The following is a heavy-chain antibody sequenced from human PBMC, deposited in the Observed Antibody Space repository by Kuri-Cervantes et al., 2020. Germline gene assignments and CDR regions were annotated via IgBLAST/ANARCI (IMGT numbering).Heavy chain of an antibody. CDR1: GYTFTSYD. CDR3: ARRGNSGSYVQFDY. J-gene: IGHJ4*02. CDR2: IIPIFGTA. D-gene: IGHD1-26*01. V-gene: IGHV1-69*05. Sequence: SVKVSCKASGYTFTSYDITWVRQAPGQGLEWMGGIIPIFGTANYAQKFQGRVTITTDESTSTAYMELSSLRSEDTAVYYCARRGNSGSYVQFDYWGQGTLVTVSS.